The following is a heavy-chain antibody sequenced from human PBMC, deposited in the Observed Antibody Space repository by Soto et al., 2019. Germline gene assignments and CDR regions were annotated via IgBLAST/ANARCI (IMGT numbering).Heavy chain of an antibody. D-gene: IGHD3-22*01. Sequence: HPGGSLRLSCAASGFTFSSYSMNWVRQAPGKGLEWVSYISSSSSTIYYADSVKGRFTISRDNAKNSLYLQMNSLRDEDTAVYYCARDSYYYDSSGYYPFDYWGQGTLVTVSS. J-gene: IGHJ4*02. CDR1: GFTFSSYS. CDR2: ISSSSSTI. CDR3: ARDSYYYDSSGYYPFDY. V-gene: IGHV3-48*02.